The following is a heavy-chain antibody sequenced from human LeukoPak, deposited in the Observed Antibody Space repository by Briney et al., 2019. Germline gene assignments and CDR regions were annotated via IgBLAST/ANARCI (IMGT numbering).Heavy chain of an antibody. V-gene: IGHV3-53*01. CDR3: ARNIAVAGTNY. D-gene: IGHD6-19*01. CDR1: GFTVSSNY. CDR2: IYSGGST. Sequence: GGSLRLSCAASGFTVSSNYMSWVRQAPGKWLEWVSVIYSGGSTYYADSVKGRFTISRDNSKNTLYLQMNSLRAEDTAVYYCARNIAVAGTNYWGQGTLVTVSS. J-gene: IGHJ4*02.